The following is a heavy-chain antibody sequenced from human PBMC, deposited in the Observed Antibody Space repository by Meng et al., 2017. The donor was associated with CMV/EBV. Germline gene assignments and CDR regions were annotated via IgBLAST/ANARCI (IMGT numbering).Heavy chain of an antibody. CDR1: GFTFSSYA. J-gene: IGHJ6*02. Sequence: GESLKISCAASGFTFSSYAMSWVRQAPGKGLEWVAVISYDGSNKYYADSVKGRFTISRDNSKNTLYLQMNSLRAEDTAVYYCARDSVAGLYCSSTSCYRSAYYYYGMDVWGQGTTVTVSS. CDR3: ARDSVAGLYCSSTSCYRSAYYYYGMDV. CDR2: ISYDGSNK. D-gene: IGHD2-2*02. V-gene: IGHV3-30*04.